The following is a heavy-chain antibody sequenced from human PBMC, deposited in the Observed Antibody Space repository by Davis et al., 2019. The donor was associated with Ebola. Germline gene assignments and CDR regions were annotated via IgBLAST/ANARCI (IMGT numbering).Heavy chain of an antibody. CDR2: IYSGGST. Sequence: GGSLRLSCAASGFTFSSYWMSWVRQAPGKGLEWVSVIYSGGSTYYADSVKGRFTISRDNSKNTLYLQMNSLRAEDTAVYYCARDLVYCSSTSCFYNWFDPWGQGTLVTVSS. CDR3: ARDLVYCSSTSCFYNWFDP. J-gene: IGHJ5*02. V-gene: IGHV3-53*01. CDR1: GFTFSSYW. D-gene: IGHD2-2*01.